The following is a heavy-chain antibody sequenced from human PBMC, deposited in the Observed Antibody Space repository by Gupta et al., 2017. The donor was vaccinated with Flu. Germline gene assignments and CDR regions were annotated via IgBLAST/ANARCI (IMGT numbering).Heavy chain of an antibody. CDR3: ARDGAFGVTMIVEYYYGMDV. Sequence: EVQLVESGGGLVKPGGSLRLSCAASGFTFSSYSMNWVRQAPGKGLEWVSSISSSSSYIYYADSVKGRFTISRDNAKNSLYLQMNSLRAEDTAVYYCARDGAFGVTMIVEYYYGMDVWGQGTTVTVSS. CDR2: ISSSSSYI. V-gene: IGHV3-21*01. J-gene: IGHJ6*02. CDR1: GFTFSSYS. D-gene: IGHD3-22*01.